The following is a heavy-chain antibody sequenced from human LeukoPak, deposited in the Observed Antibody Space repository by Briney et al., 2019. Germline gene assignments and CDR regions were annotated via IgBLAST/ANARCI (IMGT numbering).Heavy chain of an antibody. Sequence: SETLSLTCTVSGASISSGNYYWTWIRQPAGKGLEWIGRMYTSGNTKYNPSLQSRVTMSLDTSRNQFSLKLNSVAAADTAVYYCARGTYSGCTYYYYIHVWGKGTTVTVSS. V-gene: IGHV4-61*02. CDR3: ARGTYSGCTYYYYIHV. CDR2: MYTSGNT. J-gene: IGHJ6*03. D-gene: IGHD6-19*01. CDR1: GASISSGNYY.